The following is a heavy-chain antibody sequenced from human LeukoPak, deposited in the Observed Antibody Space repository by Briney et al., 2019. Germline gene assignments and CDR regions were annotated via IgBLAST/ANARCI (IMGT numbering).Heavy chain of an antibody. CDR1: GDSINNDNYY. J-gene: IGHJ4*01. D-gene: IGHD1-26*01. CDR3: ASVLQSGTYPSGSDYYFDS. Sequence: SETLSLTCYVSGDSINNDNYYWGWVRQSRGAGLEWLGSVYHNGHTIYTPSLKSRLTLSVDTSKNHFSLSLTSATAADTAVYFCASVLQSGTYPSGSDYYFDSWGRGTLVTVTS. CDR2: VYHNGHT. V-gene: IGHV4-39*02.